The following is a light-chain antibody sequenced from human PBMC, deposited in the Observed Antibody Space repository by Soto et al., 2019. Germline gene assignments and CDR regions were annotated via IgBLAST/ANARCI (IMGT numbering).Light chain of an antibody. CDR2: EVV. CDR1: KNDIGVYDF. J-gene: IGLJ1*01. CDR3: KSYAGSNNYV. Sequence: LTQPPSASGSPGQSVAISCTGTKNDIGVYDFVSWYQHHPGKAPRLIIYEVVQRPSGVPDRFSGSKSGNTASLTVFGLQAADEADYFCKSYAGSNNYVFGTGTKVTVL. V-gene: IGLV2-8*01.